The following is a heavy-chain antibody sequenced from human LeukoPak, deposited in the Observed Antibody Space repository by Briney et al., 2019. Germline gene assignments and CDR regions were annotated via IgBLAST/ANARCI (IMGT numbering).Heavy chain of an antibody. Sequence: SETLSLTCAVYGGPFTTYYWSWIRQPPGKGLEWIGDIYHTGSTTYNPSLKSRVTISIDTSKNQFSLKLSSVTAADTAVYYCASPGLETDFDYWGQGTLVTVSS. V-gene: IGHV4-34*01. D-gene: IGHD3-3*01. CDR1: GGPFTTYY. CDR3: ASPGLETDFDY. CDR2: IYHTGST. J-gene: IGHJ4*02.